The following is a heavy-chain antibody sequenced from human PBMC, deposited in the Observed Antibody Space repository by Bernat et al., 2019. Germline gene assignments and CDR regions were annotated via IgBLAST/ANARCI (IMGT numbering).Heavy chain of an antibody. CDR2: IYYSGST. V-gene: IGHV4-39*01. J-gene: IGHJ4*02. Sequence: QLQLQESGPGLVKPSETLSLTCTVSGGSISSSSYYWGWIRQPPGKGLEWIGSIYYSGSTCYNPSLKSRVTISVDTSKNQFSLKLSSVTAADTAVYYCARLPTVGRVVPAALFDYWGQGTLVTVSS. CDR1: GGSISSSSYY. D-gene: IGHD2-2*01. CDR3: ARLPTVGRVVPAALFDY.